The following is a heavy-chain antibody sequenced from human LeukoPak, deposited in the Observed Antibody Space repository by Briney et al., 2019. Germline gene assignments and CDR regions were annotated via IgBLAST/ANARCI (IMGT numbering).Heavy chain of an antibody. J-gene: IGHJ4*02. CDR3: ARDSPLAAAGIFDY. CDR1: GGSISGGGYA. D-gene: IGHD6-13*01. Sequence: SQTLSLTCVVSGGSISGGGYALSWIRQPPGKGLEWSGFIYDRVSTYYNPSLRSRVTISLDRSKNQFSLKLSSVTAADTAVYYCARDSPLAAAGIFDYWGQGTLVTVSS. CDR2: IYDRVST. V-gene: IGHV4-30-2*01.